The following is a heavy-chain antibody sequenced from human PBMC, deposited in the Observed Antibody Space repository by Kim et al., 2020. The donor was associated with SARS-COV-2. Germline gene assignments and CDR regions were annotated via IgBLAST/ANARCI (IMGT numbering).Heavy chain of an antibody. D-gene: IGHD2-2*01. CDR3: ARTPEHDIVVVPAARGYYYYGMDV. Sequence: GGSLRLSCAASGFTFSSYSMNWVRQAPGKGLEWVSSISSSSSYIYYADSVKGRFTISRDNAKNSLYLQMNSLRAEDTAVYYCARTPEHDIVVVPAARGYYYYGMDVWGQGTTVTVSS. V-gene: IGHV3-21*01. CDR1: GFTFSSYS. CDR2: ISSSSSYI. J-gene: IGHJ6*02.